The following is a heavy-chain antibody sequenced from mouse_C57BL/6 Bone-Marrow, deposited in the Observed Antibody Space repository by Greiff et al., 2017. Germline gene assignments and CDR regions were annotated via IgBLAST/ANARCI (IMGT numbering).Heavy chain of an antibody. CDR3: TTWGYYWYFDV. J-gene: IGHJ1*03. CDR2: IDPENGDT. Sequence: VQLQQSGAELVRPGASVKLSCTASGFNIKDDYMHWVKQRPEQGLEWIGWIDPENGDTEYASKFQGKATITADTASNTAYVQLSSLTSEDTAVYYCTTWGYYWYFDVWGTGTTVTVSS. V-gene: IGHV14-4*01. CDR1: GFNIKDDY. D-gene: IGHD2-2*01.